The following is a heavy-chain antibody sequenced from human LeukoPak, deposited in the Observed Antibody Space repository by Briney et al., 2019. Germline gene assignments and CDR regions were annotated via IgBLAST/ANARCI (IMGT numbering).Heavy chain of an antibody. D-gene: IGHD5-12*01. J-gene: IGHJ4*02. CDR1: GGSVSSSNYY. CDR3: ARTDIVATIHFDY. CDR2: IYYSGTT. Sequence: SETLSLTCTVSGGSVSSSNYYWSWIRQPPGKGLEWIGYIYYSGTTSYNPSLKSRVTISVDTSKNQFSLKLSSVTAADTAVYYCARTDIVATIHFDYWGQGTLVTVSS. V-gene: IGHV4-61*01.